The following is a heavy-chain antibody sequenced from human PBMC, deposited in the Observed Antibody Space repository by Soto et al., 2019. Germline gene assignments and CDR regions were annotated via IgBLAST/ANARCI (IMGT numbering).Heavy chain of an antibody. CDR2: ISSSGSTI. CDR1: GFTFSDYY. Sequence: PWGSLRLSCAASGFTFSDYYMSWIRQAPGKGLEWVSYISSSGSTIYYADSVKGRFTISRDNAKNSLYLQMNSLRAEDTAVYYCARVVMVQGVDWFDPWGQGTLVTVSS. D-gene: IGHD3-10*01. J-gene: IGHJ5*02. CDR3: ARVVMVQGVDWFDP. V-gene: IGHV3-11*01.